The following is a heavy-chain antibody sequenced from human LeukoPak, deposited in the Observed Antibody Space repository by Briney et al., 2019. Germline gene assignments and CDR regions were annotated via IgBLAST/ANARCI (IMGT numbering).Heavy chain of an antibody. D-gene: IGHD6-19*01. V-gene: IGHV4-39*01. CDR1: GDSISNSDYY. CDR2: INYSGRT. Sequence: SETLSLTCTVSGDSISNSDYYWGWIRQPPGKGLEWIALINYSGRTFYNPSLRSRVTISVDTSKNQFSLKLSSVTAADTAVYYCATTSSMAVAFDYWGQGTLVTVSS. CDR3: ATTSSMAVAFDY. J-gene: IGHJ4*02.